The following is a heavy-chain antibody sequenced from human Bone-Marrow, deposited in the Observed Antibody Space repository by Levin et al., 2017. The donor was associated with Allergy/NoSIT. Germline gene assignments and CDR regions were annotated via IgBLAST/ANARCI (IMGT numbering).Heavy chain of an antibody. D-gene: IGHD2-2*03. Sequence: GGSLRLSCAASGFTFSSYEMNWVRQAPGKGLEWVSYISSSGSTIYYADSVKGRFTISRDNAKNSLYLQMNSLRAEDTAVYYCVGGYCSSTSCYGAFDIWGQGTMVTVSS. CDR3: VGGYCSSTSCYGAFDI. J-gene: IGHJ3*02. CDR1: GFTFSSYE. V-gene: IGHV3-48*03. CDR2: ISSSGSTI.